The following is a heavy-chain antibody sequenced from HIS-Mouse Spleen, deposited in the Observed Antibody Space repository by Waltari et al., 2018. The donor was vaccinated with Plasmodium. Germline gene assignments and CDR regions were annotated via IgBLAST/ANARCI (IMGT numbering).Heavy chain of an antibody. V-gene: IGHV3-48*01. Sequence: EVQLVESGGGLVQPGGSLRLSCAASGFTFSSYSMNWVRQAPGQGLWWVSYISSSSSTIYYADSVKGRFTISRDNAKNSLYLQMNSLRAEDTAVYYCARVNSGSYYWFDPWGQGTLVTVSS. CDR3: ARVNSGSYYWFDP. J-gene: IGHJ5*02. D-gene: IGHD1-26*01. CDR1: GFTFSSYS. CDR2: ISSSSSTI.